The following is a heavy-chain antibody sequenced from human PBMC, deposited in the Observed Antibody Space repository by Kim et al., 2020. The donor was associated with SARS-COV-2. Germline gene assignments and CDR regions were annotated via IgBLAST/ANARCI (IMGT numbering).Heavy chain of an antibody. CDR1: GGSISSSSYY. CDR2: IYYSGST. Sequence: SETLSLTCTVSGGSISSSSYYWGWIRQPPGKGLEWIGSIYYSGSTYYNPSLKSRVTISVDTSKNQFSLKLSSVTAADTAVDYCARVVVMTPDFDYWGQGT. CDR3: ARVVVMTPDFDY. J-gene: IGHJ4*02. D-gene: IGHD2-15*01. V-gene: IGHV4-39*01.